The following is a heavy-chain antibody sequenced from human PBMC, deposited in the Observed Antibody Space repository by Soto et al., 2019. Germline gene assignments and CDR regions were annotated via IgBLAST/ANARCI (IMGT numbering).Heavy chain of an antibody. CDR2: IVVGSGNT. J-gene: IGHJ4*02. D-gene: IGHD3-22*01. CDR3: AEDLYDSSAVKYRGVY. V-gene: IGHV1-58*01. Sequence: SVKVSCKASGFTFTNSAVQWVRQARGQRLEWIGWIVVGSGNTNYAQKFQERVTITRDMSTSTAYMELSSLRSEDTAVYYCAEDLYDSSAVKYRGVYRGQGTLFTASS. CDR1: GFTFTNSA.